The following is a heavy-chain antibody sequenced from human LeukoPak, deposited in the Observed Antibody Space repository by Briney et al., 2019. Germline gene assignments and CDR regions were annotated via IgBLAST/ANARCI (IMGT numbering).Heavy chain of an antibody. Sequence: GASVKVSCKASGYTFTSYDINWVRQATGQGLEWMGWMNPNSGNTGYAQKFQGRVTMTRNTSISTAYMELSSLRSEDTAVYYCARGGGIVVVPAAPLSSEFDYWGQGTLVTVSS. V-gene: IGHV1-8*02. CDR1: GYTFTSYD. CDR2: MNPNSGNT. D-gene: IGHD2-2*01. J-gene: IGHJ4*02. CDR3: ARGGGIVVVPAAPLSSEFDY.